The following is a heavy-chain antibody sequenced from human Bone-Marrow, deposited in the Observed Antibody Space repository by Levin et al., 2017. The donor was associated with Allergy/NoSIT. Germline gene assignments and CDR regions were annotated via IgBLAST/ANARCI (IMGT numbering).Heavy chain of an antibody. CDR1: GFTFDDYT. Sequence: GGSLRLSCAASGFTFDDYTMHWVRQAPGKGLEWVSLISWDGGSTYYADSVKGRFTISRDNSKNSLYLQMNSLRTEDTALYYCAKDFGSYYDSSGQGPFDYWGQGTLVTVSS. J-gene: IGHJ4*02. D-gene: IGHD3-22*01. CDR2: ISWDGGST. CDR3: AKDFGSYYDSSGQGPFDY. V-gene: IGHV3-43*01.